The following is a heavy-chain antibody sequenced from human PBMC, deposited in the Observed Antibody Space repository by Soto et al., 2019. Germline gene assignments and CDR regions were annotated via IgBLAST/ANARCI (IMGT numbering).Heavy chain of an antibody. CDR1: ELTFSNYA. Sequence: GGSLRLSCAASELTFSNYAMSWVRQAPGKGLEWVSAISYGGGTTYYADSVKGRFTISRDNSKNTLYLQMNSLRAEDTAVYYCAKNSGYYYDSTGYHFDYWGQGTLVTVSS. J-gene: IGHJ4*02. CDR3: AKNSGYYYDSTGYHFDY. V-gene: IGHV3-23*01. D-gene: IGHD3-22*01. CDR2: ISYGGGTT.